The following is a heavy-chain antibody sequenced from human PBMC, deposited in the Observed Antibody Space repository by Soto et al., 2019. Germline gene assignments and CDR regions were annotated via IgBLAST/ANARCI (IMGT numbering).Heavy chain of an antibody. CDR2: IIPIFGTA. J-gene: IGHJ5*02. CDR1: GGTFSSYA. D-gene: IGHD6-6*01. Sequence: ASVKVSCKASGGTFSSYAISWVRQASGQGLEWMGGIIPIFGTANYAQKFQGRVTITADESTSTAYMELSSLRSEDTAVYYCTAYSSSFGPLSDPWGQGTLVTVSS. V-gene: IGHV1-69*13. CDR3: TAYSSSFGPLSDP.